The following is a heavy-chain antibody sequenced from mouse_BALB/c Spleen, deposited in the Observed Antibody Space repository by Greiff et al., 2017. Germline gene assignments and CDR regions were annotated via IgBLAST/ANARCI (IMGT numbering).Heavy chain of an antibody. Sequence: VQLVESGAELAKPGASVKMSCKASGYTFTSYWMHWVKQRPGQGLEWIGYINPSTGYTEYNQKFKDKATLTADKSSSTAYMQLSSLTSEDSAVYYCARYGSSWYFDVWGAGTTVTVSS. CDR3: ARYGSSWYFDV. CDR2: INPSTGYT. D-gene: IGHD1-1*01. V-gene: IGHV1-7*01. CDR1: GYTFTSYW. J-gene: IGHJ1*01.